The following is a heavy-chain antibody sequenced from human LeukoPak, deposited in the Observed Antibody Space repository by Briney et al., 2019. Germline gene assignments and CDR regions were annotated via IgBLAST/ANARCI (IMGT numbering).Heavy chain of an antibody. Sequence: SVKVSCKASGGTFSSYAISWVRQAPGQGLEWMGEIIPIFGTANYAQKFQGRVTITADKSTSTAYMELSSLRSEDTAVYYCARSVDSSSSGGAFDIWGQGTMVTVSS. CDR2: IIPIFGTA. J-gene: IGHJ3*02. D-gene: IGHD6-6*01. V-gene: IGHV1-69*06. CDR1: GGTFSSYA. CDR3: ARSVDSSSSGGAFDI.